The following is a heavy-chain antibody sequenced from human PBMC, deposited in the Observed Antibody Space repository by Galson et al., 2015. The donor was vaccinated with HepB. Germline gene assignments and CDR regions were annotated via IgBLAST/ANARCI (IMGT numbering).Heavy chain of an antibody. D-gene: IGHD4-17*01. CDR1: GFTFSSYW. CDR3: ARDLYGDYPYHYYYYGMDV. Sequence: SLRLSCAASGFTFSSYWVHWVRQAPGKGLVWVSRINSDGSSTSYADSVKGRFTISRDNAKNTLYLQMNSLRAEDTAVYYCARDLYGDYPYHYYYYGMDVWGQGTTVTVSS. V-gene: IGHV3-74*01. CDR2: INSDGSST. J-gene: IGHJ6*02.